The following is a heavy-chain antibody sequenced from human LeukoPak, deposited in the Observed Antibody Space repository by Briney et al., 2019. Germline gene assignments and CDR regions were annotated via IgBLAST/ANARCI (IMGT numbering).Heavy chain of an antibody. D-gene: IGHD3-22*01. J-gene: IGHJ6*03. CDR1: GYSISSGYY. Sequence: SETLSLTCTVSGYSISSGYYWGWIRQPPGKGLEWIGSIYHSGSTYYNPSLKSRVTISVDTSKNQFSLKLSSVTAADTAVYYCAREGGGYYVRDYYYYMDVWGKGTTVTISS. CDR3: AREGGGYYVRDYYYYMDV. V-gene: IGHV4-38-2*02. CDR2: IYHSGST.